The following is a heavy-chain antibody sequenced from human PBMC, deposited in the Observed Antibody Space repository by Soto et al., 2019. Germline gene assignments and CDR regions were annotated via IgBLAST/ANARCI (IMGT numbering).Heavy chain of an antibody. Sequence: PGGALRLSCAASGFTLSHYVNSWVRQAPGMGWEWVSSISGSCDNTYYADSGKGRFTISRDNSKNTLFLQMNSLRAEDTAVFYCAKLPFALALGFAYWGQGTLDTVSS. CDR3: AKLPFALALGFAY. CDR2: ISGSCDNT. CDR1: GFTLSHYV. J-gene: IGHJ4*02. V-gene: IGHV3-23*01.